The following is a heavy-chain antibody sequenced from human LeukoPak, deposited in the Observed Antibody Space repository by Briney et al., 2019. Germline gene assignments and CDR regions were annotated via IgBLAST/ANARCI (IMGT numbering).Heavy chain of an antibody. CDR2: ISGSGGST. CDR1: GFTFSSYA. D-gene: IGHD6-19*01. V-gene: IGHV3-23*01. CDR3: AKDGAYSSGWTLKFDAFDI. Sequence: GGSLRLSCAASGFTFSSYAMSWVRQAPGKGLEWVSAISGSGGSTYYADSVKGRFTISRDNSKDTLYLQMNSLRAEDTAVYYCAKDGAYSSGWTLKFDAFDIWGQGTMVTVSS. J-gene: IGHJ3*02.